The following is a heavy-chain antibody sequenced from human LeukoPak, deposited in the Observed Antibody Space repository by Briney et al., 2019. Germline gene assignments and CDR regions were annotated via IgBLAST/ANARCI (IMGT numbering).Heavy chain of an antibody. V-gene: IGHV3-30*18. CDR3: AKDSAGYSGYDWALDY. D-gene: IGHD5-12*01. CDR2: ISYDGSNK. Sequence: GGSLRLSCAASGFTFSSYGMHWVRQAPGKGLEWVAVISYDGSNKYYADSVKGRFTISRDNSKNTLYLQMNSLRAEDTAVYYCAKDSAGYSGYDWALDYWGQGTLVIVSS. J-gene: IGHJ4*02. CDR1: GFTFSSYG.